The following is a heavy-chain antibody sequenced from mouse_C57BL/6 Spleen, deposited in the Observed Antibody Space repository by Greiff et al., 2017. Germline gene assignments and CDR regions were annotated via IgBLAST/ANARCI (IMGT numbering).Heavy chain of an antibody. Sequence: QVQLQQSDAELVKPGASVKISCKVSGYTFTDYTIHWMKQRPEQGLEWIGYIYPRDGSTKYNEKFKGKATLTADKSSSTAYMQLNSLTSEDSAVYFCARTGYYYGSSYGEYYFDYWGQGTTLTVSS. CDR2: IYPRDGST. CDR3: ARTGYYYGSSYGEYYFDY. V-gene: IGHV1-78*01. D-gene: IGHD1-1*01. J-gene: IGHJ2*01. CDR1: GYTFTDYT.